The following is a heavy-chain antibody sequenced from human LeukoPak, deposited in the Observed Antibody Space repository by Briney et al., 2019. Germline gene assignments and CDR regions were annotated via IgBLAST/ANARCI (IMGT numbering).Heavy chain of an antibody. D-gene: IGHD4-17*01. J-gene: IGHJ4*02. CDR3: AARPTVTTSVSSTDY. CDR2: ISSSGSTI. Sequence: GGSLRLSCAASGFTFSDYYMSWIRQAPGKGLEWVSYISSSGSTIYYADSVKGRFTISRDNAKNSLYLQMNSLRAEDTAVYYCAARPTVTTSVSSTDYWGQGTLVTVSS. V-gene: IGHV3-11*01. CDR1: GFTFSDYY.